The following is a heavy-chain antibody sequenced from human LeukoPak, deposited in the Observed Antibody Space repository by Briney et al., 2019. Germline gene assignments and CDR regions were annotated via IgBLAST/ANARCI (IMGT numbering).Heavy chain of an antibody. J-gene: IGHJ4*02. CDR1: GGTFSSYA. CDR2: IIPIFGTA. V-gene: IGHV1-69*13. Sequence: ASVKVSCTASGGTFSSYAISWVRQAPGQGLEWMGGIIPIFGTANYAQKFQGRVTITADESTSTAYMELSSLRSEDTAVYYCARGRFLEWLSESYYFDYWGQGTLVTVSS. D-gene: IGHD3-3*01. CDR3: ARGRFLEWLSESYYFDY.